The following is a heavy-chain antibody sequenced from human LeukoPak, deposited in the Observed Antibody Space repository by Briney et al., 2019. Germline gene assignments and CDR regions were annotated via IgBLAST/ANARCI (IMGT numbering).Heavy chain of an antibody. Sequence: SETLSLTCTVSGGSISSTSFYWGWIRRPPGKGLEWIGSVYYSGTSYYNPSLKSRVTISVDASKNQFSLNLTSVTAADTAVYYCARDSRISWFFLWGQGTLVAVSS. V-gene: IGHV4-39*07. J-gene: IGHJ5*02. CDR3: ARDSRISWFFL. CDR1: GGSISSTSFY. CDR2: VYYSGTS. D-gene: IGHD2-2*01.